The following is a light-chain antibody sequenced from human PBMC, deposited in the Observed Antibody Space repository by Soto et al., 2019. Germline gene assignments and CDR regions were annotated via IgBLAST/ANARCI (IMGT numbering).Light chain of an antibody. V-gene: IGLV2-14*03. CDR2: DVT. CDR1: SSDVGGYNY. Sequence: QSARTQPASVSGSPRQSITISCAGTSSDVGGYNYVSWYQQHPGKAPKLMIYDVTNRPSGVSNRFSGSKSGNTASLTISGLQAEDEADYYCSSYTGSSTLVFGGGTKLTVL. CDR3: SSYTGSSTLV. J-gene: IGLJ2*01.